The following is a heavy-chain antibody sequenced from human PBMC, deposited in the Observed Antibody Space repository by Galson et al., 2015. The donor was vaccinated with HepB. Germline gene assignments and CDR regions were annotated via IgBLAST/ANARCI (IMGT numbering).Heavy chain of an antibody. V-gene: IGHV4-61*01. Sequence: SETLSLTCSVSGGSVSSGNYYWSWIRQPPGKRLEWIGNMYSSGSANYNPSLKSRITISGDKSKNQFSLKLTSVTAADTAVYYCAGMIGYFDYWGQGTLVTVSS. CDR1: GGSVSSGNYY. J-gene: IGHJ4*02. CDR3: AGMIGYFDY. CDR2: MYSSGSA. D-gene: IGHD2-21*01.